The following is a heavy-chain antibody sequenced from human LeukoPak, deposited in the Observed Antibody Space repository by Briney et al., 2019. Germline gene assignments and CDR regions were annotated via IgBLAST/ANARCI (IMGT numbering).Heavy chain of an antibody. J-gene: IGHJ4*02. V-gene: IGHV1-18*01. CDR2: ISANSGDT. CDR3: ARDKRYAFDN. Sequence: GASVKVSRKTAGYTFSSHGISWVRQAPGQGLEWMGWISANSGDTKFAQKFQGRVTMTTETSTNTAYMELRSLRFDDTAIYYCARDKRYAFDNWGQGTLVSVSS. CDR1: GYTFSSHG. D-gene: IGHD3-9*01.